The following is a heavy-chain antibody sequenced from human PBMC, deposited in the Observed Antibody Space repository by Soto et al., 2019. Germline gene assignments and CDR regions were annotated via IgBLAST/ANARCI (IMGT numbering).Heavy chain of an antibody. V-gene: IGHV4-34*01. D-gene: IGHD6-6*01. CDR3: GRAIASRPGGLYYYFYGMDV. Sequence: TSETLSLTCAVYGGSFSGYYWSWIRQPPGKGLEWIGEINHSGSTNYNPSLKSRVTITVDTSKNHFFLKLSTVPGADTAAYYCGRAIASRPGGLYYYFYGMDVWGQGTPVTVSS. CDR1: GGSFSGYY. J-gene: IGHJ6*02. CDR2: INHSGST.